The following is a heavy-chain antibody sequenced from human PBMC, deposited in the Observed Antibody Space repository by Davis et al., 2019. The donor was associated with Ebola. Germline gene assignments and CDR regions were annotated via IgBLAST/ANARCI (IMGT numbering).Heavy chain of an antibody. D-gene: IGHD2-8*01. CDR2: IYSGGST. CDR3: ARTMVYAIRAFDI. J-gene: IGHJ3*02. V-gene: IGHV3-53*01. CDR1: GFTVSSNY. Sequence: GESLKISCAASGFTVSSNYMSWVRQAPGKGLEWVSVIYSGGSTYYADSVKGRFTISRDNSKNTLYLQMNSLRAEDTAVYYCARTMVYAIRAFDIWGQGTMVTVSS.